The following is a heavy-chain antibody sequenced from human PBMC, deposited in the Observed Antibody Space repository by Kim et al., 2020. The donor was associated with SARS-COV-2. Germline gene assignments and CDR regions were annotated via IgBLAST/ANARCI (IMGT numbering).Heavy chain of an antibody. CDR2: SDGGVRT. CDR3: EASDY. J-gene: IGHJ4*02. Sequence: SDGGVRTHHAGSVKGRFTISRDNSKSTLFLHMNSLRAEDTAVYYCEASDYWGQGSLVTVSS. V-gene: IGHV3-23*01.